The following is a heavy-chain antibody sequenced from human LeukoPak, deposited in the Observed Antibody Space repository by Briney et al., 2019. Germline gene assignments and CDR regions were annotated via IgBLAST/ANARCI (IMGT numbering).Heavy chain of an antibody. Sequence: SETLSLTCTVSGGSISSFYWSWIRQPPGKGLEWIGYIYYSGSTNYNPSLKSRVTISVDTSKNQFSLKLRSVTAADTAVYYCAGGYYDVLTGLSWFDPWGQGTLVTVPS. CDR2: IYYSGST. D-gene: IGHD3-9*01. J-gene: IGHJ5*02. CDR1: GGSISSFY. CDR3: AGGYYDVLTGLSWFDP. V-gene: IGHV4-59*01.